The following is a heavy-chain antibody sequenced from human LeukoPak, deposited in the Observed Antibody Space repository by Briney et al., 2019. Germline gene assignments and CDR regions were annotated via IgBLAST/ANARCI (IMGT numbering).Heavy chain of an antibody. V-gene: IGHV4-4*02. CDR1: GGSISVNTW. CDR3: ARGLTTYYYDSSGLPHAFEI. CDR2: INHSGST. J-gene: IGHJ3*02. Sequence: SGTLSITCTVSGGSISVNTWWSWVRQPPGKGLEWIGEINHSGSTNYNPSLKSRVTISVDTSKNQFSLKLSSVTAADTAVYYCARGLTTYYYDSSGLPHAFEIWGQGTMVTVSS. D-gene: IGHD3-22*01.